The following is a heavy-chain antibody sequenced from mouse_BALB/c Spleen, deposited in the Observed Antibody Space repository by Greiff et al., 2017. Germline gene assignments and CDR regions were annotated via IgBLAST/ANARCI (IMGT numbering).Heavy chain of an antibody. V-gene: IGHV1-14*01. Sequence: VQLQQSGPELVKPGASVKMSCKASGYTFTSYVMHWVKQKPGQGLEWIGYINPYNDGTKYNEKFKGKATLTSDKSSSTAYMELSSLTSEDSAVYYCARGEYHGSSFSWFAYWGQGTLVTVSA. CDR2: INPYNDGT. J-gene: IGHJ3*01. CDR3: ARGEYHGSSFSWFAY. D-gene: IGHD1-1*01. CDR1: GYTFTSYV.